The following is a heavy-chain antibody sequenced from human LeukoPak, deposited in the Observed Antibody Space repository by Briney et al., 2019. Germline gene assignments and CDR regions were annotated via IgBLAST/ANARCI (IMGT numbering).Heavy chain of an antibody. CDR3: AKTGRWELLGGMDV. J-gene: IGHJ6*02. D-gene: IGHD1-26*01. CDR1: GFTFSSYG. V-gene: IGHV3-30*18. CDR2: ISYDGSNK. Sequence: GGSLRLSCAASGFTFSSYGMHWVRQAPGKGLEWMAVISYDGSNKYYADSVKGRFTISRDNSKNTLYLQMNSLRAEDTAVYYCAKTGRWELLGGMDVWGQGTTVTVSS.